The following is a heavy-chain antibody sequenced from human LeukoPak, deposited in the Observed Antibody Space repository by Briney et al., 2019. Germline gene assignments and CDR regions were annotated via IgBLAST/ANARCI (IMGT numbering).Heavy chain of an antibody. V-gene: IGHV4-61*02. CDR1: GGSISSGGYY. CDR3: ARSPGLQRWLRPAAFDI. D-gene: IGHD5-24*01. J-gene: IGHJ3*02. Sequence: PSQTLSLTCTVSGGSISSGGYYWSWIRQPAGKGLEWIGRVYTSGSTNYNPSLKSRVTMSVDTSKNQFSLKLSSVTAADTAVYYCARSPGLQRWLRPAAFDIWGQGTMVTVSS. CDR2: VYTSGST.